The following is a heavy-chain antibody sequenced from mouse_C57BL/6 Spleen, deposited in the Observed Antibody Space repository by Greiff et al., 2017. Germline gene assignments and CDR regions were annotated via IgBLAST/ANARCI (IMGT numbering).Heavy chain of an antibody. CDR3: ASGTWTAQASYAMDY. CDR1: GFNITNTY. CDR2: LDPANGNT. J-gene: IGHJ4*01. D-gene: IGHD3-2*02. Sequence: VQLQQSVAELVRPGASVKLSCTASGFNITNTYMHWVKQRPEQGLEWIGRLDPANGNTKYAPKFQGTATITADTSSNTAYLQLSSLTSEDTAIYYCASGTWTAQASYAMDYWGQGTSVTVSS. V-gene: IGHV14-3*01.